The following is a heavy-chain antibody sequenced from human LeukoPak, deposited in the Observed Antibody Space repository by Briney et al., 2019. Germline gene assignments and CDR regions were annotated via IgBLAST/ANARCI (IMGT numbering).Heavy chain of an antibody. CDR3: ARDRERDGYNWGLSDY. D-gene: IGHD5-24*01. J-gene: IGHJ4*02. V-gene: IGHV1-69*01. CDR2: IIPIFGTT. CDR1: GGTFSSYA. Sequence: SVKVSCKASGGTFSSYAISWVRQAPGQGLEWMGGIIPIFGTTNYAQKFQGRVTITADESTSTAYMELSSLRSEDTAVYYCARDRERDGYNWGLSDYWGQGTLVTISS.